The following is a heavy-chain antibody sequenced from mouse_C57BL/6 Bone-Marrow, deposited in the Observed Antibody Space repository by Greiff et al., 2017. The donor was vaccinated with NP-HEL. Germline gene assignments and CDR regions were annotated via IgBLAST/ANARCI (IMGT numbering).Heavy chain of an antibody. V-gene: IGHV1-64*01. J-gene: IGHJ2*01. CDR2: IHPNSGST. CDR1: GYTFTSYW. CDR3: EIWGNYYFDY. Sequence: QVQLQQPGAELVKPGASVKLSCKASGYTFTSYWMHWVKQRPGQGLEWIGMIHPNSGSTNYNEKFKSKATLTVAKSSSTAYMQLSSLTSEDSAVYYCEIWGNYYFDYWGQGTTLTVSS. D-gene: IGHD2-1*01.